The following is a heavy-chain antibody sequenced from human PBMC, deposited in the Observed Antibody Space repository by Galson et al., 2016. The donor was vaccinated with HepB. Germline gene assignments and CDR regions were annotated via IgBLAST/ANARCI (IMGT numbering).Heavy chain of an antibody. V-gene: IGHV3-23*01. CDR3: ARSSSSRLDFDY. CDR2: ANAGDSNT. CDR1: GFTFSSYA. D-gene: IGHD6-13*01. J-gene: IGHJ4*02. Sequence: SLRLSCAASGFTFSSYAMSWVRQAPGKGLEWVSAANAGDSNTYYIDSVKGRFSISRDNSKNTVYLQMNSLRGDDTAVYFCARSSSSRLDFDYWGQGTLVGVSS.